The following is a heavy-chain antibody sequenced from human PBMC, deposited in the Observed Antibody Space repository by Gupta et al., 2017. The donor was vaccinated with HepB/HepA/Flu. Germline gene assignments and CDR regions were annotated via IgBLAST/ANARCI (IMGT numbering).Heavy chain of an antibody. CDR1: GGPLTRGDSY. V-gene: IGHV4-30-4*01. J-gene: IGHJ5*02. Sequence: QVPLQASAPGLVNPSPTLSLTCPVPGGPLTRGDSYWSWIRQPPGKGLEWIEYSDYSGSTYYKTSRKRRVTISVDTSKNQFARKLSSVTAAETAVYDWAREVRRRGNRGLEVWLDPGGQGTMVTVCS. CDR3: AREVRRRGNRGLEVWLDP. D-gene: IGHD1-14*01. CDR2: SDYSGST.